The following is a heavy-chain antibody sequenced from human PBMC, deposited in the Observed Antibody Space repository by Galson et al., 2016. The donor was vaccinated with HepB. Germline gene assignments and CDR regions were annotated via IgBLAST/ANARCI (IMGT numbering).Heavy chain of an antibody. CDR3: ARATDSSWHNFDY. CDR2: ISNDGNIK. V-gene: IGHV3-30*06. D-gene: IGHD6-13*01. CDR1: GFTFSTYV. Sequence: SLRLSCAGSGFTFSTYVMHWVRQAPGKGPQWVTVISNDGNIKTSADSVKGRFTISRDNSRNTVFLQMNSLGPEDTAVYYCARATDSSWHNFDYWGQGTLVTVSS. J-gene: IGHJ4*02.